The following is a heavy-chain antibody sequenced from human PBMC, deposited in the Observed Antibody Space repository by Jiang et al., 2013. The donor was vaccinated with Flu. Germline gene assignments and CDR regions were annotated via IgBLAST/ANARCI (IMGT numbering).Heavy chain of an antibody. CDR2: IYSSGRT. CDR1: GGSINNYY. D-gene: IGHD1-20*01. Sequence: SGPGLVKPSETLSLICKVSGGSINNYYWNWIRQPAGKGLEWIGRIYSSGRTNYNPSLKSRVTMSVDTSKKQFSLRLSSVTAADTAVYYCARRLVTGYFDLWDRGTLVTVSS. J-gene: IGHJ2*01. V-gene: IGHV4-4*07. CDR3: ARRLVTGYFDL.